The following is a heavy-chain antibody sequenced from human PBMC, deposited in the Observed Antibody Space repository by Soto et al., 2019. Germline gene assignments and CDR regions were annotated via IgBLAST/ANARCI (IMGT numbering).Heavy chain of an antibody. J-gene: IGHJ6*02. V-gene: IGHV1-46*01. CDR3: ASSDLGVKYGMDV. D-gene: IGHD3-3*01. CDR1: GYTFTSYY. CDR2: INPSGGST. Sequence: ASVKVSCKASGYTFTSYYMHWVRQAPGQGLEWMGIINPSGGSTSYAQKFQGRVTMTRDTSTSTVYTELSSLRSEDTAVYYCASSDLGVKYGMDVWGQGTTVTVSS.